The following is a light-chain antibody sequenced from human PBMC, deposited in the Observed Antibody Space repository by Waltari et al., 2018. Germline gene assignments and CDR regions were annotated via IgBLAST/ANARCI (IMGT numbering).Light chain of an antibody. CDR3: QQYYETPRT. Sequence: DIQMTQSPSSLSASVGGRVTITCRASQGISNSLAWYQQTPEKAPKLLLYEASKLESGVPSSFSGGGSGTDFSLTISSLQPEDFATYYCQQYYETPRTFGQGTKVEIK. V-gene: IGKV1-NL1*01. CDR2: EAS. CDR1: QGISNS. J-gene: IGKJ1*01.